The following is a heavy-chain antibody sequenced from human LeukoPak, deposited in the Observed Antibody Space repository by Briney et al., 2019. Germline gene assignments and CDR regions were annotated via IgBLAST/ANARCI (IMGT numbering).Heavy chain of an antibody. J-gene: IGHJ4*02. CDR3: ARGRDDRPVDY. CDR1: GGSICSGDYY. D-gene: IGHD5-24*01. Sequence: SETLSLTCTVSGGSICSGDYYWRWIRQPPGKGLEWIGYIYYSGSTYYNPSLKSRVTISVDTSKNQFSLKLSSVTAADTAVYYCARGRDDRPVDYWGQGTLVTVSS. V-gene: IGHV4-30-4*01. CDR2: IYYSGST.